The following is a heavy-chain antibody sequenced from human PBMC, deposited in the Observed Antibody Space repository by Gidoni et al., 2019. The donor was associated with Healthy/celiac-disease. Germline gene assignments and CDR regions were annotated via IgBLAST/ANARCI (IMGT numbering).Heavy chain of an antibody. V-gene: IGHV4-39*01. D-gene: IGHD3-3*01. CDR2: IYYSGST. Sequence: QLQLQESGPGLVKPSETLSLTCTVSGGSISSSSYYWGWIRQPPGKGLEWIGSIYYSGSTYYNPSLKSRVTISVDTSKNQFSLKLSSVTAADTAVYYCARGFRPFGVVTQFDYWGQGTLVTVSS. J-gene: IGHJ4*02. CDR3: ARGFRPFGVVTQFDY. CDR1: GGSISSSSYY.